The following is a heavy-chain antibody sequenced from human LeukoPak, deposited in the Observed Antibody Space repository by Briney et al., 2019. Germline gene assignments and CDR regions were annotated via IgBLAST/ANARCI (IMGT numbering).Heavy chain of an antibody. CDR2: ISGSGGST. V-gene: IGHV3-23*01. CDR3: ATYRQVLLPFES. Sequence: GGSLRLSCAASGFTFSSYAVSWVRHAPGKGLEWVSAISGSGGSTYYADSVKGRFTISRDNSKSTLSLQMNSLRAEDTAIYYCATYRQVLLPFESWGQGTLVTVSS. D-gene: IGHD2-8*02. J-gene: IGHJ4*02. CDR1: GFTFSSYA.